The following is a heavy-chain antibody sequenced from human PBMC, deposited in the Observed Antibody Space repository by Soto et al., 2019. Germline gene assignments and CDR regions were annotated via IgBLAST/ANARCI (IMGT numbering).Heavy chain of an antibody. J-gene: IGHJ5*02. CDR3: AKSDTALSYGFDP. CDR1: GFTFGSYA. CDR2: ISGSGDST. Sequence: EVQLLESGGGLVQPGGSLRLSCAASGFTFGSYAMIWVRQAPGQGLGWVSTISGSGDSTYYADSVKGRFTVSRDNSMNTLYMQMNSLRAEDPAVYYCAKSDTALSYGFDPWGQGTLVNVSS. V-gene: IGHV3-23*01. D-gene: IGHD5-18*01.